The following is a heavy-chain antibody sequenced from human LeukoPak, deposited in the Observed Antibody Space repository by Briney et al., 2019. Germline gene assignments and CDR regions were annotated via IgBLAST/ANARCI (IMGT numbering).Heavy chain of an antibody. CDR3: ARVRGSSGSYEYYHYMDV. D-gene: IGHD1-26*01. CDR1: GGSISSYY. Sequence: SETLSLTCTVSGGSISSYYWSWIRQPAGKGLEWIGRIYTSGSTNYNPSLKSRVTMSVDTSKKQFSLKLSSVTAADTAVYYCARVRGSSGSYEYYHYMDVWGQGTLVTVSS. J-gene: IGHJ4*02. V-gene: IGHV4-4*07. CDR2: IYTSGST.